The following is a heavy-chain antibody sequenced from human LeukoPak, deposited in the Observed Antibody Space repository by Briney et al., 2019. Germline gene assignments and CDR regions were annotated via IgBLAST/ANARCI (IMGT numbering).Heavy chain of an antibody. V-gene: IGHV4-59*12. D-gene: IGHD3-3*01. CDR2: IYYSGST. Sequence: SETLSLTCTVSGDSISSYYWSWIRQPPGKGLEWIGYIYYSGSTNYNPSLKSRVTISVDTSKYQFSLKLSSVTAADTAVYYCARSYYDFWSGYKGRKYFDYWGQGTLVTVSS. J-gene: IGHJ4*02. CDR1: GDSISSYY. CDR3: ARSYYDFWSGYKGRKYFDY.